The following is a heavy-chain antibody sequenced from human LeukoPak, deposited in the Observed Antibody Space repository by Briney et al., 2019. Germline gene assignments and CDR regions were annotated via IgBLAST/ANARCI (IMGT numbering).Heavy chain of an antibody. CDR2: ISAYNGNT. CDR3: AREMGLDDYVWGSYRQTNWFDP. Sequence: ASVKVSCKASGYTFTSYGISWVRQAPGQGLEWMGWISAYNGNTNYAQKLQGRVTMTTDTSTSTAYMELRSLGSDDTAVYYCAREMGLDDYVWGSYRQTNWFDPWGQGTLVTVSS. CDR1: GYTFTSYG. J-gene: IGHJ5*02. D-gene: IGHD3-16*02. V-gene: IGHV1-18*01.